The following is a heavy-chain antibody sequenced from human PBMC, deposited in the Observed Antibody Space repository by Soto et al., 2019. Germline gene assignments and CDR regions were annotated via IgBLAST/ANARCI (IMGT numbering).Heavy chain of an antibody. D-gene: IGHD6-19*01. Sequence: SETLSLTCTVSGGSVSSGSYYWSWIRQPPGKGLEWIGYIYYSGSTNYNPSLKSRVTISVDTSENQFSLKLSSVTAADTAVYYCAARIAVAGRYYYGMDVWGQGTTVTVSS. CDR1: GGSVSSGSYY. CDR3: AARIAVAGRYYYGMDV. CDR2: IYYSGST. V-gene: IGHV4-61*01. J-gene: IGHJ6*02.